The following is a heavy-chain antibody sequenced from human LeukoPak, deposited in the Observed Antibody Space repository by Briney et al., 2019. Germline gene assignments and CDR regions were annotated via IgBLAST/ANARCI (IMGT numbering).Heavy chain of an antibody. V-gene: IGHV4-4*07. Sequence: PSETLSLTCTVSGGSISSYYWSWIRIRQPAGKGLEWIGRIHSSGSTNYNPSLKSRVTMSVDTSKNQFSLKPSSVTAADTAVYYCARDSSSWVYYYYMDVWGKGTTVTVSS. CDR3: ARDSSSWVYYYYMDV. CDR2: IHSSGST. J-gene: IGHJ6*03. D-gene: IGHD6-13*01. CDR1: GGSISSYY.